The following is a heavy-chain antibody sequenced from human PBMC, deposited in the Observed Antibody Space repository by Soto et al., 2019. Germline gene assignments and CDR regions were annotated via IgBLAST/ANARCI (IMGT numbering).Heavy chain of an antibody. J-gene: IGHJ4*02. CDR1: GFTFSSYA. V-gene: IGHV3-30-3*01. D-gene: IGHD3-22*01. CDR3: ASVVYYDSSGYPFPFDY. CDR2: ISYDGSNK. Sequence: QVQLVESGGGVVQPGRSLRLSCAASGFTFSSYAMHWVRQAPGKGLEWVAVISYDGSNKYYADSVKGRFTISRDNSKNTLYLQMNSGRDEDTAVYYCASVVYYDSSGYPFPFDYWGQGTLVTVSS.